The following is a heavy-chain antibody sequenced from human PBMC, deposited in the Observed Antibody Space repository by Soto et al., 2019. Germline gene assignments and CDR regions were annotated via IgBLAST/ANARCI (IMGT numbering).Heavy chain of an antibody. V-gene: IGHV1-18*01. CDR3: ASLVLDEPAIAAFYI. J-gene: IGHJ3*02. D-gene: IGHD2-2*01. Sequence: ASVKVSCKASGYTFTGYGISWVRQAPGQGLEWMGWISAYNGNTNYAQKLQGRVTMTTDTSTSTAYMELRSLRSDDTAVYYCASLVLDEPAIAAFYIWGQGTTLPVSS. CDR1: GYTFTGYG. CDR2: ISAYNGNT.